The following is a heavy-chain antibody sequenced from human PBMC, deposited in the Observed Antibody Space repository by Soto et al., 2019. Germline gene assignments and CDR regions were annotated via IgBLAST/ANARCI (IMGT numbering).Heavy chain of an antibody. Sequence: QVQLQESGPGLVKPSGTLSLTCTVSGGSISGHYWIWIRQSPGKRLEWIGYIFYSGSTNYNPSLNKRVSVSVDTSKNQFSLRLTAVTAADTAVYYCARVGSSGWSPDYWGQGTLVTVSS. J-gene: IGHJ4*02. CDR1: GGSISGHY. V-gene: IGHV4-59*11. CDR3: ARVGSSGWSPDY. CDR2: IFYSGST. D-gene: IGHD3-22*01.